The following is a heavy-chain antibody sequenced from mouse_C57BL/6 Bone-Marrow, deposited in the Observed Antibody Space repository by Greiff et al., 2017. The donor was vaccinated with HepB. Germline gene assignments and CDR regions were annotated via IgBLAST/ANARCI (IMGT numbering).Heavy chain of an antibody. J-gene: IGHJ4*01. CDR2: INPSSGYT. CDR1: GYTFTSYT. CDR3: ARWLLRRLRPRRAMDY. V-gene: IGHV1-4*01. D-gene: IGHD2-2*01. Sequence: VQRVESGAELARPGASVKMSCKASGYTFTSYTMHWVKQRPGQGLEWIGYINPSSGYTKYNQKFKDKATLTADKSSSTAYMQLSSLTSEDSAVYYCARWLLRRLRPRRAMDYWGQGTSVTVSS.